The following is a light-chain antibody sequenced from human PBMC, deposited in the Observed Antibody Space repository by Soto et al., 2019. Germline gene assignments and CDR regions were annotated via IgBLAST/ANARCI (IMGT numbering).Light chain of an antibody. Sequence: QSVLTQPASVSGSPGQSITISCTGTSSDVGSYNLVSWYQQHPGKAPKLMIYEVSKRPSGVSNRFSGSKSGNTASLTISGLQAEDEADYYCCSHAGSSTYVVFGGGTQLTVL. CDR1: SSDVGSYNL. V-gene: IGLV2-23*02. J-gene: IGLJ2*01. CDR2: EVS. CDR3: CSHAGSSTYVV.